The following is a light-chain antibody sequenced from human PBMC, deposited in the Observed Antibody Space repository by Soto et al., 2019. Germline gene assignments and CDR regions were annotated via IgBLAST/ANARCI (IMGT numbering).Light chain of an antibody. Sequence: TQSPVSLSVSPPESVTLSCRASQSVGSDLAWYQQKPGQAPRLLIYGASTRATGIPDRFTGSGSGTDFTLTISSLHPEDFAVYFCQLFTNYPITFGQGSRLEI. CDR1: QSVGSD. V-gene: IGKV3D-15*01. J-gene: IGKJ5*01. CDR3: QLFTNYPIT. CDR2: GAS.